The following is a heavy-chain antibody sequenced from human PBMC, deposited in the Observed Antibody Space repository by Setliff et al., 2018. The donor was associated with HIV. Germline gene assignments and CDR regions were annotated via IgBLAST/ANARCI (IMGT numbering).Heavy chain of an antibody. CDR3: ARDQTGIAAAAFGGGSAWSDEGFDI. CDR2: IIPMYNIP. Sequence: GASVKVSCKTSGGTLTNYVITWVRQAPGQGLEWMGIIIPMYNIPTYAQKCRGRVTFTADESTSTAYMELSSLSSEDTAVYYCARDQTGIAAAAFGGGSAWSDEGFDIWGQGTMVTVSS. D-gene: IGHD6-13*01. V-gene: IGHV1-69*13. J-gene: IGHJ3*02. CDR1: GGTLTNYV.